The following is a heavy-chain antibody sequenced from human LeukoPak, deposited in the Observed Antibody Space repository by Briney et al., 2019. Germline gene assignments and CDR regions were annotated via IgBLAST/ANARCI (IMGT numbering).Heavy chain of an antibody. CDR3: AAADYGGNAFDI. V-gene: IGHV1-58*02. CDR2: IVVGSGNT. CDR1: GFTFTSSA. D-gene: IGHD4-23*01. Sequence: TSVKVSCKASGFTFTSSAMQWVRQARGQRLEWIGWIVVGSGNTNYAQKFQERVTITRDMSTSTAYMELSSLRSEDTAVYYCAAADYGGNAFDIWGQGTMVTVSS. J-gene: IGHJ3*02.